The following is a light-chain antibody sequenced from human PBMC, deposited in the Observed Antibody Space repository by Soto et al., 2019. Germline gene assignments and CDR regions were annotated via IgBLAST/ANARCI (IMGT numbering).Light chain of an antibody. CDR2: DTS. J-gene: IGKJ1*01. V-gene: IGKV3-20*01. CDR3: QHYDSPWT. CDR1: QSVSNNF. Sequence: EIVLTQSPGTLSLSPGERATLSCRASQSVSNNFLAWYQQKPGQSPRLLIYDTSSRATDIPDRFSGSGSGTDFTLTISGLEPEDSAVYYCQHYDSPWTLGQGTKVEIK.